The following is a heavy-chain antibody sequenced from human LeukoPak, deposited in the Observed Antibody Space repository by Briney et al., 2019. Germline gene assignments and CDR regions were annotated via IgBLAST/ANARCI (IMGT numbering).Heavy chain of an antibody. CDR3: VTDQTGRHPYFFDY. CDR2: IKEDGSEI. J-gene: IGHJ4*02. D-gene: IGHD3-10*01. Sequence: GGSLRLSCPASGFNFRTYWLTWVRQVPGKGLGGVANIKEDGSEIYYVDAVKGRFSISRDNAKTSLYLQMHSLSVADTGLYYCVTDQTGRHPYFFDYWGQGTLVTVSS. V-gene: IGHV3-7*01. CDR1: GFNFRTYW.